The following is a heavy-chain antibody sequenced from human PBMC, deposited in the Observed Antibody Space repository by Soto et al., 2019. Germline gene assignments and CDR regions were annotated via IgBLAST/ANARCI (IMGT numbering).Heavy chain of an antibody. V-gene: IGHV4-34*01. CDR2: INHSGST. D-gene: IGHD2-15*01. Sequence: SETLSLTCAVYGGSFSGYYWSWIRQPPGKGLEWIGEINHSGSTNYNPSLKSRVTISVDTSKNQFSLKLSSVTAADTAVYYCARTRRGSSWYYHGMDVWGQGTTVTVSS. J-gene: IGHJ6*02. CDR3: ARTRRGSSWYYHGMDV. CDR1: GGSFSGYY.